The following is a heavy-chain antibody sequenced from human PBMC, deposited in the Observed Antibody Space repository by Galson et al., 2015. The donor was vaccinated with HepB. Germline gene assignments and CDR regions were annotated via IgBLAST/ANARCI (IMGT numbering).Heavy chain of an antibody. J-gene: IGHJ4*02. CDR2: FDPEDGET. V-gene: IGHV1-24*01. Sequence: VKVSCKVSGYTLTELSMHWVRQAPGKGLEWMGGFDPEDGETIYAQKFQGRVTMTEDTSTDTAYMELSSLRSEDTAVYYCATTLKRALVRGVTRAYYFDYWGQGTLVTVSS. CDR1: GYTLTELS. CDR3: ATTLKRALVRGVTRAYYFDY. D-gene: IGHD3-10*01.